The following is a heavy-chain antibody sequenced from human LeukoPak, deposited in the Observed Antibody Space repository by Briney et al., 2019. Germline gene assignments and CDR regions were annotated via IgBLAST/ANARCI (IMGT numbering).Heavy chain of an antibody. CDR1: GFSLSTSGVG. CDR2: IYWDDDK. Sequence: SGPTLVKPTQTLTLTCTFSGFSLSTSGVGGGWIRQPPGKALEWLALIYWDDDKRYSPSLKSRLTITKDTSKNQVVLTMTNMDPVDTATYYCAHRGPGSYLGFAFDIWGQGTMVTVSS. D-gene: IGHD3-10*01. V-gene: IGHV2-5*02. J-gene: IGHJ3*02. CDR3: AHRGPGSYLGFAFDI.